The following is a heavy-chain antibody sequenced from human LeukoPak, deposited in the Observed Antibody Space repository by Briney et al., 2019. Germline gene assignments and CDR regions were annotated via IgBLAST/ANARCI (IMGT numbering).Heavy chain of an antibody. CDR3: ARHAKSYGSSCDY. Sequence: GESLKISCKGSGYSFTTYWISWVRQMPGKGLEWMGRIDPSDSYTNYSPSFQGHVTISADKSFSTAYLQWTSLKASDTAMYYCARHAKSYGSSCDYWGQGTLVTVSS. D-gene: IGHD6-13*01. J-gene: IGHJ4*02. V-gene: IGHV5-10-1*01. CDR1: GYSFTTYW. CDR2: IDPSDSYT.